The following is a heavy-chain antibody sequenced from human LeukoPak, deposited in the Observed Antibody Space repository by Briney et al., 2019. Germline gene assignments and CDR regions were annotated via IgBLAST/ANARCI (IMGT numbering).Heavy chain of an antibody. J-gene: IGHJ4*02. CDR3: ARARGIAVAGTYALGFDY. V-gene: IGHV3-21*01. CDR2: ISSSSSYI. Sequence: GGSLRLSCAASGFTFSSYSMNWVRQAPGKGLEWVSSISSSSSYIYYADSVKGRFTISRDNAKNSLYLQMNSLRAEDTAVYYCARARGIAVAGTYALGFDYWGQGTLVTVSS. D-gene: IGHD6-19*01. CDR1: GFTFSSYS.